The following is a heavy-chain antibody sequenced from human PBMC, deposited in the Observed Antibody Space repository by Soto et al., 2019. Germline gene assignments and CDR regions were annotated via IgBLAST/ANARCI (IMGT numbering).Heavy chain of an antibody. Sequence: EVELVESGGGLVKPGGSLTLSCAASGFSFKNAWMNWVRQAPGKGLEWVGRIKNKNDGGTTDYAAFVNGRFTISRGASENTLDLHMTGLKTEDTGVYFCTGLWFGEIYNYWGQGSLVTVSS. D-gene: IGHD3-10*01. CDR3: TGLWFGEIYNY. V-gene: IGHV3-15*07. CDR2: IKNKNDGGTT. J-gene: IGHJ4*01. CDR1: GFSFKNAW.